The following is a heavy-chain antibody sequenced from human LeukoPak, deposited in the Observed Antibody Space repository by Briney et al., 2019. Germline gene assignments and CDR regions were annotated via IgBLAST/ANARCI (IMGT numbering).Heavy chain of an antibody. J-gene: IGHJ4*02. CDR3: ARPSDILGGGFYAFDV. D-gene: IGHD3-22*01. Sequence: ASVKVSCKASAYTFTAYYIHWLRQAPGQGLDWMGWINPNSGVTYYAQDFRGRVTLTHDTSLTTAYMELSGLTSGYTALYFCARPSDILGGGFYAFDVWGQGTLVTVSS. CDR1: AYTFTAYY. CDR2: INPNSGVT. V-gene: IGHV1-2*02.